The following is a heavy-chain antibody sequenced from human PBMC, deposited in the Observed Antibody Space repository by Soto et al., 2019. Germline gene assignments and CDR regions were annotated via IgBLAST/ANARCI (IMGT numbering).Heavy chain of an antibody. CDR2: ISGSGDST. CDR3: ASYYYGSGSHYEASDI. D-gene: IGHD3-10*01. V-gene: IGHV3-23*01. CDR1: GFTFSTYA. Sequence: EVQLLESGGGLVQPRGSLRLSCAASGFTFSTYAMTWVRQAPGKGLEWVSAISGSGDSTYYADSVKGRFTISRDNSKNTLYLQMNSLRAEDTALYYCASYYYGSGSHYEASDIWGQGTMVTVSS. J-gene: IGHJ3*02.